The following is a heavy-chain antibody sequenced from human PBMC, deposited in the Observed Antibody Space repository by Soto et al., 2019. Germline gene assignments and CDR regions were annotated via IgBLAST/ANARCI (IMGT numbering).Heavy chain of an antibody. CDR1: GGSISSGGYY. Sequence: QVQLQESGPGLVKPSQTLSLTCTVSGGSISSGGYYWSWIRQHPGQGLEWIGYIYYSGRTYYNPSLKSRVTISVDTSKNQFSLKLSSVTAADTAVYYCARGLYSSSWSNWFDPWGQGTLVTVSS. V-gene: IGHV4-31*03. D-gene: IGHD6-13*01. CDR2: IYYSGRT. CDR3: ARGLYSSSWSNWFDP. J-gene: IGHJ5*02.